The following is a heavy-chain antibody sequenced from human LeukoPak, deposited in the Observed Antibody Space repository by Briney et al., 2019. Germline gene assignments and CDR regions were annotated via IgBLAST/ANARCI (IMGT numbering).Heavy chain of an antibody. Sequence: GGSLRRSCAASGFNFSSYDMSWVRQAPGKGLEWVSAISGSGGSTYYADSVKGRFTISRDNSRNTLYLQMNSLRAEDTAVYYCAKDLRSQGPLVDISGQGTIVTVSS. CDR2: ISGSGGST. CDR1: GFNFSSYD. J-gene: IGHJ3*02. V-gene: IGHV3-23*01. CDR3: AKDLRSQGPLVDI.